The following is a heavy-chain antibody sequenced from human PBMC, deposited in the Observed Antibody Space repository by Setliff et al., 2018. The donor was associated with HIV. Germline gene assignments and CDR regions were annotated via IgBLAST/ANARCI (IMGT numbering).Heavy chain of an antibody. V-gene: IGHV3-23*01. J-gene: IGHJ4*01. CDR2: ISGSGGST. D-gene: IGHD2-15*01. Sequence: GSLRLSCGASGFTFSSFAMNWVRHAPGKGLEWVSVISGSGGSTFYADPVKGRFTISSDNSKNTLYLQMNGLRVEDTAVYYCAKDGISGGAYPPYYFDYWGHGTLVTVSS. CDR1: GFTFSSFA. CDR3: AKDGISGGAYPPYYFDY.